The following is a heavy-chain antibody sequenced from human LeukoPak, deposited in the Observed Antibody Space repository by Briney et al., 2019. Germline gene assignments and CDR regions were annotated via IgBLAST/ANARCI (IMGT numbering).Heavy chain of an antibody. V-gene: IGHV3-21*01. D-gene: IGHD5-18*01. J-gene: IGHJ4*02. CDR2: ISSSSSYI. CDR1: GFTFSSYS. Sequence: PGGSLRLSCAASGFTFSSYSMNWVRQAPGKGLEWVSSISSSSSYIYYADSVKGRFTISRDNAKDSLYLQMNSLRAEDTAVYYCASLDTAMVGVDYWGQGTLVTVSS. CDR3: ASLDTAMVGVDY.